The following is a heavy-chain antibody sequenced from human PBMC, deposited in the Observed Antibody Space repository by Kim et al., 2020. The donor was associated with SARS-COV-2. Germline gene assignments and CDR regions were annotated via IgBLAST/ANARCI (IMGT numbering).Heavy chain of an antibody. J-gene: IGHJ3*02. CDR3: ARGRYYYDSSGYFDAFDI. CDR1: GFTFSSYD. CDR2: IGTAGDT. V-gene: IGHV3-13*01. D-gene: IGHD3-22*01. Sequence: GGSLRLSCAASGFTFSSYDMHWVRQATGKGLEWVSAIGTAGDTYYPGSVKGRFTISRENAKNSLYLQMNSLRAGDTAVYYCARGRYYYDSSGYFDAFDIWGQGTMVTVSS.